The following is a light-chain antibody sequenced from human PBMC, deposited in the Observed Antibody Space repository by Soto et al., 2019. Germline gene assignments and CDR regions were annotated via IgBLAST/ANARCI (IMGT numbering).Light chain of an antibody. Sequence: DIQMTQSPSTLSASVGDTVTITCRASESIDNWLAWYQQKPGKAPKLLIFAASTLIRGVPSRFSGRGSGTEFTLTISSLQVDEYATFYCQQYHTDWTFGQGTKVEIK. J-gene: IGKJ1*01. CDR3: QQYHTDWT. CDR1: ESIDNW. CDR2: AAS. V-gene: IGKV1-5*01.